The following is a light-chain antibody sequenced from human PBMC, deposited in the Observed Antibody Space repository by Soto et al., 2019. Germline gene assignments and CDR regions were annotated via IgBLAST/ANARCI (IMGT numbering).Light chain of an antibody. CDR2: EVS. V-gene: IGLV2-14*01. CDR1: SSDVGGYNY. J-gene: IGLJ1*01. CDR3: SSYTSSSTYV. Sequence: QSVLTQPASASGSPGQSITISCTGTSSDVGGYNYVSWYQQYPGKVPKLMIYEVSNRPSGVSNRFSGSKSGNTASLTISGLQAGDEADYYCSSYTSSSTYVFGTGTKVTVL.